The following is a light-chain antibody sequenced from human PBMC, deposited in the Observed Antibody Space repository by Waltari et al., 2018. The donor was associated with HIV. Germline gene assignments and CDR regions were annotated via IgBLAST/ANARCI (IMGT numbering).Light chain of an antibody. J-gene: IGLJ2*01. Sequence: QSVLTQPPSASGTPGQRVTISCSGSSSNIGSNTVNWYQQLPGTAPRLLIYSNNPRPSGVTDRFSGSKSGTSASLAISGLQSEDEADYYCAAWDDSLSGLVVFGGGTKLTVL. V-gene: IGLV1-44*01. CDR1: SSNIGSNT. CDR3: AAWDDSLSGLVV. CDR2: SNN.